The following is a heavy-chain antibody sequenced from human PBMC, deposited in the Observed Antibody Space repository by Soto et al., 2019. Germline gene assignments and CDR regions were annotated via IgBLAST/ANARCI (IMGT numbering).Heavy chain of an antibody. Sequence: QVQLVQSGAEVKKPGSSVKVSCKASGGTFSSYTISWVRQAPGQGLEWMGGIIPILGIANYAQKFQGRVTITADKSTSTAYMELSSLRSEDTAVYYCAREQEYSSGWYRFDYWGQGTLVTVSS. D-gene: IGHD6-19*01. V-gene: IGHV1-69*08. CDR2: IIPILGIA. CDR1: GGTFSSYT. J-gene: IGHJ4*02. CDR3: AREQEYSSGWYRFDY.